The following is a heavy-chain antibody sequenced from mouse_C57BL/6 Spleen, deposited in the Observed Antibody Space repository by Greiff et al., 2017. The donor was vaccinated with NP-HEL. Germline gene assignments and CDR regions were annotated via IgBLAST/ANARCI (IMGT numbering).Heavy chain of an antibody. CDR2: IYPGDGDT. D-gene: IGHD2-3*01. J-gene: IGHJ2*01. CDR1: GYAFSSYW. CDR3: ARCPHGYYINFDY. V-gene: IGHV1-80*01. Sequence: QVQLQQSGAELVKPGASVKISCKASGYAFSSYWMNWVKQRPGKGLEWIGQIYPGDGDTNYNGKLKGKATLTADKSSSTAYMQLSSLTSEDSAVYFCARCPHGYYINFDYWGQGTTLTVSS.